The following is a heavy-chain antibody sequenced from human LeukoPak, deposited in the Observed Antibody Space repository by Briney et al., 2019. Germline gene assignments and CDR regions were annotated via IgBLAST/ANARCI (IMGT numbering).Heavy chain of an antibody. Sequence: SETLSLTCAVYGGSFSYYYWSWIRQSPGKGLEWIGEINHSGSTNYNPSLKSRVTISVDTSKNQFSLKLSPVTAADTAVYYCARQGFLEWLQHYYYYMDVWGKGTTVTVSS. D-gene: IGHD3-3*01. CDR3: ARQGFLEWLQHYYYYMDV. CDR2: INHSGST. CDR1: GGSFSYYY. V-gene: IGHV4-34*01. J-gene: IGHJ6*03.